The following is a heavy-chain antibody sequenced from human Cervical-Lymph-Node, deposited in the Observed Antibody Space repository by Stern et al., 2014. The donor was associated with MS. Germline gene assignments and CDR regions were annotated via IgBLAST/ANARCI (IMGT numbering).Heavy chain of an antibody. V-gene: IGHV3-74*01. J-gene: IGHJ4*02. CDR3: TRDRLVGPTAFDF. D-gene: IGHD1-26*01. Sequence: EVQLEESGGGLVQPGGSLRLSCVASGFTFSSHWMHWVRQVPGKGLVWVSRINSDGSRTSYADSVKDRFTISRDNAKHTVYLQLNSLRAEDTGVYYCTRDRLVGPTAFDFWGQGTLVTVSS. CDR2: INSDGSRT. CDR1: GFTFSSHW.